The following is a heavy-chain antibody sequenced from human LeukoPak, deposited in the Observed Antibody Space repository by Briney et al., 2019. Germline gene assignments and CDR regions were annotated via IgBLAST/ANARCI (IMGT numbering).Heavy chain of an antibody. D-gene: IGHD3-22*01. V-gene: IGHV3-53*01. CDR3: AREPYYYDSSVFDY. J-gene: IGHJ4*02. CDR1: GFTVSSNY. Sequence: GGSLRLSCAASGFTVSSNYMSWVRQAPGKGLEWVSVIYSGGSTYYADSVKGRFTISRDNSKNTLYLQMNSLRAEDTAVYYCAREPYYYDSSVFDYWGQGTLVTVSS. CDR2: IYSGGST.